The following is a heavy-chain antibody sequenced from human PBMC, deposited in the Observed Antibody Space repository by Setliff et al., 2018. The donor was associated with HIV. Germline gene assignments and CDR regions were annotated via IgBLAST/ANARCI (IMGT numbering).Heavy chain of an antibody. CDR2: INPNTGGT. D-gene: IGHD3-3*01. CDR1: GYTFTGYY. Sequence: ASVKVSCKASGYTFTGYYIHWVRQAPGQGLEWMGWINPNTGGTDYAQKFQGWVTMTRETSISTAYMELRRLKSDDAAVYYCARGRTNSSYYNFWSAYSSTMDVWGHGTTVTVSS. CDR3: ARGRTNSSYYNFWSAYSSTMDV. J-gene: IGHJ6*02. V-gene: IGHV1-2*04.